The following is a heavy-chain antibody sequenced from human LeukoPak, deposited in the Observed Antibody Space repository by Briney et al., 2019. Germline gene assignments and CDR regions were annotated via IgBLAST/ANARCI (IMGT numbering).Heavy chain of an antibody. Sequence: GGSLRLSCAASGFTFSSYAMHWVRQAPGKGLEWVAVISYDGSNKYYADSVKGRFTISRDNSKNTLYLHMNSLRAEDTAVYYCARVRSGYEMDYWGQGTLVTVSS. D-gene: IGHD5-12*01. J-gene: IGHJ4*02. CDR2: ISYDGSNK. V-gene: IGHV3-30*14. CDR1: GFTFSSYA. CDR3: ARVRSGYEMDY.